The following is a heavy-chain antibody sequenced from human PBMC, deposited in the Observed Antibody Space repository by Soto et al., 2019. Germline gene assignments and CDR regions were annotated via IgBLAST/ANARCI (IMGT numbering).Heavy chain of an antibody. CDR2: IYYSGST. Sequence: LSLTCTVSGCSISSYYWNWIRQPPGKGLEWIGYIYYSGSTNYNPSLKSRVTISVDTSKNQFSLKLSSVTAADTAVYYCARGTYYFDYWGQGTLVTVSS. CDR3: ARGTYYFDY. CDR1: GCSISSYY. V-gene: IGHV4-59*01. D-gene: IGHD3-10*01. J-gene: IGHJ4*02.